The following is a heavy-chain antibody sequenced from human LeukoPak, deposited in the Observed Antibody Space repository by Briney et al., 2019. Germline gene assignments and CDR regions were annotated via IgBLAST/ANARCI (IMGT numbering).Heavy chain of an antibody. Sequence: PGGSLRLSCAASGFTFDDYAMHWVRQAPGKGLEWVSGISWNSGSIGYVDSVKGRFTISRDNAKKSLYLQMSSLRAEDTAVYYCARVPRGLDYYYGMDVWGPGTTVTVSS. J-gene: IGHJ6*02. CDR3: ARVPRGLDYYYGMDV. D-gene: IGHD3-10*01. CDR1: GFTFDDYA. V-gene: IGHV3-9*01. CDR2: ISWNSGSI.